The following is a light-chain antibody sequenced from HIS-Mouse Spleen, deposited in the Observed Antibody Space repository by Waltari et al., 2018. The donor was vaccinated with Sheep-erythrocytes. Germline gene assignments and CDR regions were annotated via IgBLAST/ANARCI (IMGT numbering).Light chain of an antibody. V-gene: IGLV2-23*01. CDR1: SSDVGSYNL. J-gene: IGLJ3*02. Sequence: QSALTQPASVSGSPGQSITISCTGTSSDVGSYNLVSWYQQHPGKAPKLMIYEGSKRPSGVSNRFSGSKSGNTASLMSSALQDEDEADYYCCSYAGSSTPWVFGGGTKLTVL. CDR2: EGS. CDR3: CSYAGSSTPWV.